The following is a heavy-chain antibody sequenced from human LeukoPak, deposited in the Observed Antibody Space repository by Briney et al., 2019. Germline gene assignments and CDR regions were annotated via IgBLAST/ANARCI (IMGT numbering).Heavy chain of an antibody. D-gene: IGHD6-19*01. Sequence: GGSLRLSCAASGFTFDDYSMSWVRQAPGKGLEWVSGINWNGGSTGYADSVKGRFTISRDTAMNSLYMEMNSLRADDTALYYCSRDKIRGMAGIFVEWGKGTLLTVS. CDR2: INWNGGST. J-gene: IGHJ4*02. V-gene: IGHV3-20*04. CDR3: SRDKIRGMAGIFVE. CDR1: GFTFDDYS.